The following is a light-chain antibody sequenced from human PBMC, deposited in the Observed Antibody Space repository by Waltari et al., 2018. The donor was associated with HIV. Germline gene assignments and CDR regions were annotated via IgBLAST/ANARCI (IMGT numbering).Light chain of an antibody. Sequence: QLLLTQPPSASASLGASVKLTCTLSSGHSNYAIAWHQQQPGKGPRYVMKVDIDGSHTRGDGVPDRFSGSTSGADHYLTISSLQSEDEADYYCQAWGTGIRVFGGGTKLTVL. CDR1: SGHSNYA. V-gene: IGLV4-69*01. CDR2: VDIDGSH. J-gene: IGLJ3*02. CDR3: QAWGTGIRV.